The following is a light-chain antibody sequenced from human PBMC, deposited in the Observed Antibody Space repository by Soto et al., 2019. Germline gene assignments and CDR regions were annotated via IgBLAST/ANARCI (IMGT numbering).Light chain of an antibody. CDR1: QSVGSY. J-gene: IGKJ1*01. V-gene: IGKV3-11*01. CDR3: QQRSNWPPTWT. CDR2: DAS. Sequence: EIVLTQSPATLSLSPGERATLSCRASQSVGSYLAWYQHKPGQPPRLLIYDASNRATGIPARFSGSGSGTDFTLPISSLEPDDFAVYYCQQRSNWPPTWTFGQGTKVEIK.